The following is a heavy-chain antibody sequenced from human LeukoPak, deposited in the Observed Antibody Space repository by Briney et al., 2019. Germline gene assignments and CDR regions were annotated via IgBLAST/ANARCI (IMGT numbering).Heavy chain of an antibody. J-gene: IGHJ4*02. V-gene: IGHV4-61*02. CDR1: GDSISSGSYS. CDR2: IYTSGST. D-gene: IGHD3-10*01. Sequence: SETLSLTCTVSGDSISSGSYSWSWIRQPAGKGLEWIGRIYTSGSTNYNPSLKSRVTISIDTSKNQFSLKLTSVTAADTAVYFCARWASVRFGYWGQGTLVTVSS. CDR3: ARWASVRFGY.